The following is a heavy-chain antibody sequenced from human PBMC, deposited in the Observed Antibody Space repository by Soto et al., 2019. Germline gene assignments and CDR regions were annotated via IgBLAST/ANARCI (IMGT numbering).Heavy chain of an antibody. CDR2: TSSNSAYI. Sequence: GGSLGFSCADSGFTFRSFTMNWVRQAPGKGLEWVSTTSSNSAYIYYTDALRGRFTISRDNAKNSLHLQMNSLRAEDTAVYYCTRDASRDRSARGWFDPWGPGTLVTVSS. J-gene: IGHJ5*02. CDR3: TRDASRDRSARGWFDP. V-gene: IGHV3-21*01. D-gene: IGHD6-25*01. CDR1: GFTFRSFT.